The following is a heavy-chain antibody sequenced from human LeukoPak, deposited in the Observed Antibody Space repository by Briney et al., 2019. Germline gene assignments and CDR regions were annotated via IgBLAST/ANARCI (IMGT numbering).Heavy chain of an antibody. CDR3: ARESLAAAGSPFDD. J-gene: IGHJ4*02. Sequence: SETLSLTCTVSGGSASSGSYYWSWIRQPPGKGLEWIGYIYYSGSTSYNPSLKSRVTISVDTSKNQFSLKLSSVTAADTAVYYCARESLAAAGSPFDDWGQGTLVTVSS. CDR2: IYYSGST. V-gene: IGHV4-61*01. CDR1: GGSASSGSYY. D-gene: IGHD6-13*01.